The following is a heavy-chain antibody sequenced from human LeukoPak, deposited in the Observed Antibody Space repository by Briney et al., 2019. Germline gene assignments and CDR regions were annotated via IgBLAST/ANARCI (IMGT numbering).Heavy chain of an antibody. D-gene: IGHD3-22*01. J-gene: IGHJ5*02. Sequence: SETLSLTCTVSGGSISSYYWLWIRQPPAKGLEGIGYIYYSGSTNYNPSLKSRVTISVDSSKNQFSLKLSSVTAADTAVYYCARRHDSWFDPWGQGTLVTVSS. CDR1: GGSISSYY. V-gene: IGHV4-59*08. CDR2: IYYSGST. CDR3: ARRHDSWFDP.